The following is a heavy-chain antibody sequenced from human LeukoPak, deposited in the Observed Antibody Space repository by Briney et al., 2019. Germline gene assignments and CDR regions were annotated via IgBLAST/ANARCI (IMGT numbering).Heavy chain of an antibody. Sequence: GGSLRLSCAASGFTFSSYWMSWVRQAPGKGLEWVANIKQDGSEKYYVDSVKGRFTISRDNAKNSLYPQMNSLRAEDTAVYYCARVDYVWGSYRFNYMDVWGKGTTVTVSS. CDR2: IKQDGSEK. J-gene: IGHJ6*03. CDR1: GFTFSSYW. CDR3: ARVDYVWGSYRFNYMDV. D-gene: IGHD3-16*02. V-gene: IGHV3-7*01.